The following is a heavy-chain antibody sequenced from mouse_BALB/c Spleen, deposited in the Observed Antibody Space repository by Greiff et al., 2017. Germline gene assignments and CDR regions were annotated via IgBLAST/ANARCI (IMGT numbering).Heavy chain of an antibody. D-gene: IGHD2-4*01. CDR2: IYPGDGDT. Sequence: QVQLQQSGAELVRPGSSVKISCKASGYAFSSYWMNWVKQRPGQGLEWIGQIYPGDGDTNYNGKFKGKATLTADKSSSTAYMQLSSLTSEDSAVYFCARRDDYDDFDYGGQGTTLTVSA. CDR3: ARRDDYDDFDY. J-gene: IGHJ2*01. V-gene: IGHV1-80*01. CDR1: GYAFSSYW.